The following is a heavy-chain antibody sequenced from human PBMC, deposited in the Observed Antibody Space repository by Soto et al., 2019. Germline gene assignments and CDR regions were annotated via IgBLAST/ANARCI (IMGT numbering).Heavy chain of an antibody. V-gene: IGHV5-51*01. D-gene: IGHD3-16*01. Sequence: PGESLKISCKGSGYSFTNYWIGWVRQMPGKDLEWIGIIYPEDSETRYSPSFQGLVTISADKSISTAHLQWSSLKASDSAMYYCARFGGAALSYNWFDSWGQGTLVTVSS. J-gene: IGHJ5*01. CDR1: GYSFTNYW. CDR3: ARFGGAALSYNWFDS. CDR2: IYPEDSET.